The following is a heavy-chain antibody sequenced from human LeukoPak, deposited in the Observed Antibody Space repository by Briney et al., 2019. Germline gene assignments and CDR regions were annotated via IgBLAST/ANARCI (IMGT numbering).Heavy chain of an antibody. J-gene: IGHJ5*02. CDR1: GGSISDYY. Sequence: SPSETLSLTCTVSGGSISDYYWTWIRQPPEKGLEWIGYIHSIGGTNYNPSLKSRVTISVDTSKNQFSLKLSSVTAADTAFYYCARGHDYYYSGRQSWSDPWGQGTLVTVSS. CDR2: IHSIGGT. V-gene: IGHV4-59*01. CDR3: ARGHDYYYSGRQSWSDP. D-gene: IGHD3-10*01.